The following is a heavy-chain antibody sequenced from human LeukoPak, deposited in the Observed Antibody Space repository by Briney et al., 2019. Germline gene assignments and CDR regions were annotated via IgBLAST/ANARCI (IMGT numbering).Heavy chain of an antibody. CDR3: ARGAYCSSINCYGFDY. CDR1: GYSISSGYY. D-gene: IGHD2-2*01. CDR2: IYHSGST. V-gene: IGHV4-38-2*02. J-gene: IGHJ4*02. Sequence: SETLSLTCTVSGYSISSGYYWGWIRQPPGKGLEWIGSIYHSGSTYYNPSLKSRVTISVDTSKNQFSLKLSSVTAADTAVYYCARGAYCSSINCYGFDYWGQGTQVTASS.